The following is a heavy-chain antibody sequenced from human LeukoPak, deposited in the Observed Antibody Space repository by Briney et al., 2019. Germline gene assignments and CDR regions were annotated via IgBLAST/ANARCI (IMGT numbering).Heavy chain of an antibody. Sequence: PGGSLRLSCAVSGFTFSSYPMNWVRQAPGKGLEWVSSISSSSTYTFYADSVKGRFTISRDNAKNSLYLQMNSLRAEDTAVYYCAREAAFDMWGQGTMITVSS. CDR2: ISSSSTYT. CDR1: GFTFSSYP. V-gene: IGHV3-21*06. J-gene: IGHJ3*02. CDR3: AREAAFDM.